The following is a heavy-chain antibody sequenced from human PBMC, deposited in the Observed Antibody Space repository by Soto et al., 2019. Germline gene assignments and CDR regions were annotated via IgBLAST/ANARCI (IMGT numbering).Heavy chain of an antibody. CDR2: INHSGST. J-gene: IGHJ6*02. Sequence: SETLSLTCAVYGGSFSGYYWSWIRQPPGKGLEWMGVINHSGSTNYNPSLKSRVTISVDTSKTQFSLKLSSVTAADTAVYYCARGRGWYDFWSGYSYYYGMDVWGQGTTVTVSS. V-gene: IGHV4-34*01. CDR1: GGSFSGYY. CDR3: ARGRGWYDFWSGYSYYYGMDV. D-gene: IGHD3-3*01.